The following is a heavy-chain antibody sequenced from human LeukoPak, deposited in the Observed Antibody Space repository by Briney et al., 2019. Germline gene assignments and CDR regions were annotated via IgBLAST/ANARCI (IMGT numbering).Heavy chain of an antibody. CDR3: AREADY. CDR1: GFTFSAYA. V-gene: IGHV3-30-3*01. CDR2: ISYDGSTK. J-gene: IGHJ4*02. Sequence: GGSLRLSCAASGFTFSAYAMHWVRQAPGKGLDWVSVISYDGSTKYYADSVKGRFTISRDNSKNTLYLQMNSLGAEDTGVYFCAREADYWGQGTLVTVSS.